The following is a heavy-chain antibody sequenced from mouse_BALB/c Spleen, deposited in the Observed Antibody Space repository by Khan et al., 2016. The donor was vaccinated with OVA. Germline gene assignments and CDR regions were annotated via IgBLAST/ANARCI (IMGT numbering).Heavy chain of an antibody. CDR1: GFSLTDFG. D-gene: IGHD2-13*01. CDR2: IWGDGST. CDR3: AREENGDYRSAS. V-gene: IGHV2-6-7*01. J-gene: IGHJ3*01. Sequence: QVQLKESGPGLVAPSQSLSITCTVSGFSLTDFGVNWIRQPPGKGLEWLGMIWGDGSTDYNSALKSRLSISRANSKSQVFLKMKSLQTDDTARYYCAREENGDYRSASWGQGTPVTVSA.